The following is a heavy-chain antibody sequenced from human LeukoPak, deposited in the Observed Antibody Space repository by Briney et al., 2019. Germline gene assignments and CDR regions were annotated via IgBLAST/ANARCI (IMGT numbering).Heavy chain of an antibody. J-gene: IGHJ5*02. CDR1: GGSISSYY. V-gene: IGHV4-4*07. CDR2: IYTSGST. D-gene: IGHD3-22*01. Sequence: SETLSLTCTVSGGSISSYYWSWIRQPAGKGLEWIGRIYTSGSTNYNPSLKSRVTMSVDTSKNQFSLKLSSVTAADTAVYYCARVGGYYDPARFDPWGQGTLVTVSP. CDR3: ARVGGYYDPARFDP.